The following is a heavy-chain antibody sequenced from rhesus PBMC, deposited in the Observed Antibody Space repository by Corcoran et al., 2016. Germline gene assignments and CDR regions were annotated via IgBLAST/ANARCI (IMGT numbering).Heavy chain of an antibody. J-gene: IGHJ4*01. Sequence: QVTLKESGPALVKPTQTLTLSCTFSAFSISTSGTGVGWILQPPGKALEWLASIYWNDSKYYSTSLKSRLTISKDTSKNQVVLTMTNMDPVDTATYYCARGRSLGYSYDYWGQGVLVTVSS. V-gene: IGHV2-95*01. CDR1: AFSISTSGTG. D-gene: IGHD5-24*01. CDR3: ARGRSLGYSYDY. CDR2: IYWNDSK.